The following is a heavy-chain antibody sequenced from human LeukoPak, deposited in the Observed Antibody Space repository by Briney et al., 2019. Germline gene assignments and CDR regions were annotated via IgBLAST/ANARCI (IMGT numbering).Heavy chain of an antibody. J-gene: IGHJ4*02. Sequence: ASVKVSCKASGYTFTDYWIHWVRQAPGQGFEWMGRIALDSGDTQYAQKFEGCVTMTRDTSISTAYMALSSLTSDDTAVYYCARDYPHQRFDYWGQGTLVTVSS. CDR2: IALDSGDT. V-gene: IGHV1-2*04. CDR1: GYTFTDYW. CDR3: ARDYPHQRFDY.